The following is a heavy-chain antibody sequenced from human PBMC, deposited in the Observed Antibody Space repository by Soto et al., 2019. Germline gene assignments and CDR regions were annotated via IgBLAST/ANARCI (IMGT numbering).Heavy chain of an antibody. J-gene: IGHJ6*02. Sequence: PGESLKISCKGSGYSFTSYWIGWVRQLPGKGLEWMGIIYPGDSDTRYSPSLQGQVTISADKSISTAYLQWNSLKASDTAMYYFARLFIGSHPSHYYSGMVFWGQGTTVTVFS. D-gene: IGHD1-26*01. CDR1: GYSFTSYW. V-gene: IGHV5-51*01. CDR2: IYPGDSDT. CDR3: ARLFIGSHPSHYYSGMVF.